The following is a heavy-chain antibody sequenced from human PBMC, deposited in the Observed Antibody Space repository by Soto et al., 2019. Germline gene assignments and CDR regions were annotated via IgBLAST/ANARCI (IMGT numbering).Heavy chain of an antibody. CDR1: GCSISSSSYY. CDR2: IDYSGRT. D-gene: IGHD6-13*01. J-gene: IGHJ5*02. V-gene: IGHV4-39*01. Sequence: QLQLQESGPGLVKPSETLSLTCTVSGCSISSSSYYWGWIRQPPGKGLEWIGSIDYSGRTYYNLSLKSRVTISVDTSKNQFSLQLTSVTAADTAVYYCARHFDSFPQRRYSRTAYNWFDPWGQGTLVTASS. CDR3: ARHFDSFPQRRYSRTAYNWFDP.